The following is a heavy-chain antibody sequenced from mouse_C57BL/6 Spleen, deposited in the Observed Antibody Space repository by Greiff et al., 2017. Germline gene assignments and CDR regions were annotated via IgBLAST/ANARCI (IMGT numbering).Heavy chain of an antibody. D-gene: IGHD2-4*01. J-gene: IGHJ3*01. Sequence: QVQLQQSGAELVKPGASVKLSCKASGYTFTSYWMHWVKQRPGQGLEWIGMIHPNSGSTNYNEKFKSKATLTVDKSSSTAYMQLSSLTSEDSAVYYCARYDYDRFAYWGQGTLVTVSA. V-gene: IGHV1-64*01. CDR1: GYTFTSYW. CDR2: IHPNSGST. CDR3: ARYDYDRFAY.